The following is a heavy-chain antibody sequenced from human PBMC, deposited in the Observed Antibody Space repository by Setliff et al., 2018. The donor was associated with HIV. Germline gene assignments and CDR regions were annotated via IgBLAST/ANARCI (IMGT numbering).Heavy chain of an antibody. CDR3: ARSDYAWGSSPDKLDY. J-gene: IGHJ4*02. Sequence: ASVKVSCKASGYTFTGYYMHWVRQAPGQGLEWMGWINPNSGGTDSAKKFQGRVTMTRDTSISTAYMELSRLRSDDTAVYCCARSDYAWGSSPDKLDYWGQGTLVTVSS. CDR2: INPNSGGT. V-gene: IGHV1-2*02. D-gene: IGHD3-16*01. CDR1: GYTFTGYY.